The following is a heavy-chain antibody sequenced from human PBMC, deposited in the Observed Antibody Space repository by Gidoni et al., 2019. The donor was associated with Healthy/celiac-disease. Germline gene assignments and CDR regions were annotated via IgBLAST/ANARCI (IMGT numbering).Heavy chain of an antibody. Sequence: EVQLVESGGGLVKPGGSLRLSCAASGFTFSSYSMNWVRQAPGKGLEWVSSISSSSSYIYYADSVKGRFTISRDNAKNSLYLQMNSLRAEDTAVYYCARADSSGYLLIDYWGQGTLVTVSS. CDR2: ISSSSSYI. CDR3: ARADSSGYLLIDY. CDR1: GFTFSSYS. V-gene: IGHV3-21*01. D-gene: IGHD3-22*01. J-gene: IGHJ4*02.